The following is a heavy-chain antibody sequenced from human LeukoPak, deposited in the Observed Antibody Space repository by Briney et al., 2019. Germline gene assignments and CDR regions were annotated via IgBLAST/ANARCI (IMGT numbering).Heavy chain of an antibody. J-gene: IGHJ6*02. D-gene: IGHD6-13*01. CDR2: IYYSGST. CDR1: GGSISSYY. Sequence: SETLSLSCTVSGGSISSYYWSWIRQPPGKGLEWIGYIYYSGSTNYNPSLKSRVTISVDTSKNQFSLKLSSVTAADTAVYYCARLQDSSSWYSGLYYYDYGMDVWGQGTTVTVAS. CDR3: ARLQDSSSWYSGLYYYDYGMDV. V-gene: IGHV4-59*08.